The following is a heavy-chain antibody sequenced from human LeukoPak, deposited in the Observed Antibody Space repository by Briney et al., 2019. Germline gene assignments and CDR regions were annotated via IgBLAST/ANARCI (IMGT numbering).Heavy chain of an antibody. CDR3: ARSSYYYGSGSYYSTRHAFDI. J-gene: IGHJ3*02. V-gene: IGHV3-74*01. D-gene: IGHD3-10*01. Sequence: PGGSLRLSCAASDFPFSNYWMHWVRQVPGERLTWVSRISSDGTKIGYAASVKGRFTISRDNSKNTLYLQMNSLRAEDTAVYYCARSSYYYGSGSYYSTRHAFDIWGQGTMVTVSS. CDR2: ISSDGTKI. CDR1: DFPFSNYW.